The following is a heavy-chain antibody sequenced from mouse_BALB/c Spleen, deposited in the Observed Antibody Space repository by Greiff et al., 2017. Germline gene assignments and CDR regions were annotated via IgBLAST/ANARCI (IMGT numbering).Heavy chain of an antibody. Sequence: VQLVESAAELARPGASVKMSCKASGYTFTSYTMHWVKQRPGQGLEWIGYINPSSGYTEYNQKFKDKTTLTADKSSSTAYMQLSSLTSEDSAVYYCARITTATWEDYWGQGTTLTVSS. CDR2: INPSSGYT. J-gene: IGHJ2*01. V-gene: IGHV1-4*02. CDR1: GYTFTSYT. CDR3: ARITTATWEDY. D-gene: IGHD1-2*01.